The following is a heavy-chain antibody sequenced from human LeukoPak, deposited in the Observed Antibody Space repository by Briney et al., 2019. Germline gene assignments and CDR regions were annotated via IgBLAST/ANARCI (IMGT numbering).Heavy chain of an antibody. D-gene: IGHD3-10*01. CDR1: GFTFSSYA. J-gene: IGHJ3*02. CDR2: ISGSGGST. CDR3: AKGSTYFFGSGTSDDAFDT. Sequence: GGSLRLSCAASGFTFSSYAMSWVRQAPGKGLEWVSSISGSGGSTHYADSVKGRFTISRDNSKSTMYLQVNSLRAEDTAVYYCAKGSTYFFGSGTSDDAFDTWGQGTMVTVSS. V-gene: IGHV3-23*01.